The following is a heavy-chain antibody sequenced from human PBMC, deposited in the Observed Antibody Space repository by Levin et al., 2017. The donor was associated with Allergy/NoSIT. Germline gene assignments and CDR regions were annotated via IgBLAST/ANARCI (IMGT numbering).Heavy chain of an antibody. CDR1: GFTFTNYG. CDR3: AKHIYAMVWRAPPDY. CDR2: MSFDGRDT. V-gene: IGHV3-30*18. Sequence: GESLKISCAVSGFTFTNYGMHWVRQAPGKGLEWVSLMSFDGRDTYYADSVKGRFTISRDISKNTLYLEMNALRPEDTAVYYCAKHIYAMVWRAPPDYWGQGTLVTVSS. J-gene: IGHJ4*02. D-gene: IGHD3-10*01.